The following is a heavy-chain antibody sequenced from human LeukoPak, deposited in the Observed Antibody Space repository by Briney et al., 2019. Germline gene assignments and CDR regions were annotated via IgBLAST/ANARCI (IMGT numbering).Heavy chain of an antibody. CDR2: ISAYNGNT. CDR1: GYTFTSYG. V-gene: IGHV1-18*01. Sequence: ASVTVSCKASGYTFTSYGISWVRQAPGQGREWMGWISAYNGNTNYAQKLQGRVTMTTDTSTSTAYMELRSLRSDDTAVYYCARAYNPYSSSSPDYWGQGTLVTVSS. J-gene: IGHJ4*02. D-gene: IGHD6-6*01. CDR3: ARAYNPYSSSSPDY.